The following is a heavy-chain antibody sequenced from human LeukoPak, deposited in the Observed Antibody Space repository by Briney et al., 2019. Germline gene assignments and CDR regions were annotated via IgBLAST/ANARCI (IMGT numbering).Heavy chain of an antibody. CDR2: SNPNSGFT. Sequence: ASVKVSCKASGGTFSSYAISWVRQAPGQGLEWMGWSNPNSGFTDYAQKFQGRVTLTRDTSISTAYMELSRLTFDDTAVYYCARDGAFDIRGQGTMVTVSS. J-gene: IGHJ3*02. CDR1: GGTFSSYA. CDR3: ARDGAFDI. V-gene: IGHV1-2*02.